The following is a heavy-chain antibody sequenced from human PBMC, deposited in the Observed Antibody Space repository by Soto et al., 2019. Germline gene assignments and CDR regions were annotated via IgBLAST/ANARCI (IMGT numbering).Heavy chain of an antibody. CDR3: AKRRGAGGHFDY. CDR2: VSIGGST. J-gene: IGHJ4*02. V-gene: IGHV3-23*01. CDR1: GFTFSSYA. Sequence: DVQLLESGGGLVQPEGSLRLSCAASGFTFSSYAMGWVRQGPGKGLEWVAVVSIGGSTHYADCVRGRFTISRDNSKNTLSLQMNSLTAEDTAVYFCAKRRGAGGHFDYWGQGALVTVSS. D-gene: IGHD2-15*01.